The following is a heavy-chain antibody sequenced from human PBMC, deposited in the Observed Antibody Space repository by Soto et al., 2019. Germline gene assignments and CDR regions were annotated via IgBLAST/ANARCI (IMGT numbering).Heavy chain of an antibody. Sequence: EVQLVESGGGLVKPGGSLRLSCAGSGFPFSNAWMSWVRQAPGKGLEWVGRIKSNTYGGTKDYSTPVKGRFTISRDDSENTLYLEMNSLKTEDTAVYYCTTDILPSPQLWPGFDHWGQGTLVTVSS. CDR1: GFPFSNAW. D-gene: IGHD5-18*01. CDR3: TTDILPSPQLWPGFDH. V-gene: IGHV3-15*01. J-gene: IGHJ4*02. CDR2: IKSNTYGGTK.